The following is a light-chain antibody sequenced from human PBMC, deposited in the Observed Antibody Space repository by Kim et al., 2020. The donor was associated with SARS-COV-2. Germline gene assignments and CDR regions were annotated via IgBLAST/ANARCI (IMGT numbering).Light chain of an antibody. CDR3: QQYNAYPRT. CDR1: QGIGNY. CDR2: AAS. V-gene: IGKV1-16*02. J-gene: IGKJ1*01. Sequence: DIQMTQSPSSLSASVGDRVTITCRASQGIGNYLAWFQQKPGKAPQSLIYAASSLQSGVPSKFSGSGSGTEFTLTISSLQPEDFATYYCQQYNAYPRTFGQGTKVEIK.